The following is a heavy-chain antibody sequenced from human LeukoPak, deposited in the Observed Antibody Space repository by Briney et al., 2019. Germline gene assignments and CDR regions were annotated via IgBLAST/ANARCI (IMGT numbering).Heavy chain of an antibody. Sequence: SETLSLTCGVYGGSFSGYYWSWIRQPPGKGLEWIGEINHSGSTNYNPSLKSRVTISVDTSRNQFSLKLSSVTAADTAVYYCARAERWAAARSNWFDPWGQGTLVTVSS. D-gene: IGHD6-6*01. CDR1: GGSFSGYY. J-gene: IGHJ5*02. CDR3: ARAERWAAARSNWFDP. V-gene: IGHV4-34*01. CDR2: INHSGST.